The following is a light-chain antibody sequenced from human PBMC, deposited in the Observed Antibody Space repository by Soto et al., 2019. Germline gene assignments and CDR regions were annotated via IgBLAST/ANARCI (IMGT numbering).Light chain of an antibody. CDR2: DFS. J-gene: IGLJ1*01. CDR1: RSDVGGYNY. CDR3: SSYTSSSTIV. V-gene: IGLV2-14*01. Sequence: QSALTQPASVSGSPGQSITISRTGTRSDVGGYNYVSWYQQHPGKVPKLMIFDFSSRPSGVPNRFSGSKSGNTASLTISGLQAEDEADYYCSSYTSSSTIVSGTGTKVTVL.